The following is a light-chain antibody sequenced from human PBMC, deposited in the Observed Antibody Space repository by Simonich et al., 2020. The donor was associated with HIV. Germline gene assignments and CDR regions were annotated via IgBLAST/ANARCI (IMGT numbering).Light chain of an antibody. CDR3: QHLNSFPLT. J-gene: IGKJ3*01. V-gene: IGKV1-9*01. CDR1: QGISSY. CDR2: AAT. Sequence: IQLTQSPSFLSASVGDGVTITCRASQGISSYLAWYQQKPGKAPKLLIYAATTLQSGVPSRFSGSGSGTEFTLTISSLQPEDFATYYCQHLNSFPLTFGPGTKVDIK.